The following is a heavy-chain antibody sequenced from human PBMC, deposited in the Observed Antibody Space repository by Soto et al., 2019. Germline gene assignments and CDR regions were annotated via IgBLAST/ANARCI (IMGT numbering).Heavy chain of an antibody. CDR2: ISSNGGST. CDR3: AQESSRGYYDFWSGYRAAYYGMDV. CDR1: GFTFSYYA. Sequence: PGGSLRLSCSASGFTFSYYAMHWVRQAPGKGLEYVSAISSNGGSTYYADSVKGRFTISRDNSKNMLYLQMSSLRAEDTAVYYCAQESSRGYYDFWSGYRAAYYGMDVWGQGTTVTVSS. D-gene: IGHD3-3*01. V-gene: IGHV3-64D*06. J-gene: IGHJ6*02.